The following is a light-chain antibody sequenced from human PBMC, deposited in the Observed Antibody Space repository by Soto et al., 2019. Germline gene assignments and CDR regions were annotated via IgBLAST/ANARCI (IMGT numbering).Light chain of an antibody. V-gene: IGLV1-44*01. J-gene: IGLJ3*02. CDR2: SNN. Sequence: QSVLTQPPSASGTPEQRVTISCSGSSSNIGSNTVNWYQQLPGTAPKLLIYSNNQRPSGVPDRFSGSKSGTSASLAISGLQSEDEADYYCAACDDSLSLWVFGGGTQLTVL. CDR1: SSNIGSNT. CDR3: AACDDSLSLWV.